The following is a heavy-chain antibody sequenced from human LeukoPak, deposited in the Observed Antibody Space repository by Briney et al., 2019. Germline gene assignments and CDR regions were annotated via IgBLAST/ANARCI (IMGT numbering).Heavy chain of an antibody. Sequence: PSETLSLTCTVSGGSISSYYWSWIRQPAGKGLEWIGRIYTSGSTNYNPSLKSRVTMSVDTSKNQFSLKLSSVTAADTAVYYCAREGTGTTDSYYYYMDVWGKGTTVTVSS. D-gene: IGHD1-7*01. J-gene: IGHJ6*03. CDR1: GGSISSYY. V-gene: IGHV4-4*07. CDR3: AREGTGTTDSYYYYMDV. CDR2: IYTSGST.